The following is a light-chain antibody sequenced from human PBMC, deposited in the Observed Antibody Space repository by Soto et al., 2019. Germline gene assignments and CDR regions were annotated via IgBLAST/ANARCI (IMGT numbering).Light chain of an antibody. CDR3: KSYTTTSSFV. V-gene: IGLV2-14*01. CDR2: DVS. J-gene: IGLJ1*01. Sequence: QSVLTQPASVSGSPGQSITIPCTGTRSDIGTYNYVSWYQQHPDKAPRLVIYDVSNRPSGISNRFSGSKSGNTASLTIAGLQSEDEADYYCKSYTTTSSFVFGTGTKVTVL. CDR1: RSDIGTYNY.